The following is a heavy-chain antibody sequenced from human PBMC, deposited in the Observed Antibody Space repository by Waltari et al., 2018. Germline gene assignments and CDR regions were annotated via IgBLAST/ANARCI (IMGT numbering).Heavy chain of an antibody. Sequence: EVQLVQAVAEVKKAGESLKISCQTSGYTFTNYWIGGVRQKPGKRLEWLGFIYPGDSDTTYSPSFQGQVTISVDKSISTAYLQWSSLKASDTGIYYCARHDRDGFNSVDQWGQGTLVTVSS. CDR1: GYTFTNYW. V-gene: IGHV5-51*01. D-gene: IGHD2-2*01. J-gene: IGHJ1*01. CDR3: ARHDRDGFNSVDQ. CDR2: IYPGDSDT.